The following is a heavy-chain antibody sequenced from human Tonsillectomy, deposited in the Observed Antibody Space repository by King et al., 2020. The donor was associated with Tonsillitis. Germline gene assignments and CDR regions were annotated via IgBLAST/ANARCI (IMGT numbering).Heavy chain of an antibody. Sequence: QLVQSGGGLVQPGGSLRLSCAASGFTFSSYAMSWVRQAPGKGLEWVSAISGSGGSTYYADSVKGRFTISRDNSKNTLYLQMNSLRAEDTAVYYCAKGPLYDSSGYYLTPFDYWGQGTLVTVSS. CDR2: ISGSGGST. D-gene: IGHD3-22*01. J-gene: IGHJ4*02. CDR3: AKGPLYDSSGYYLTPFDY. CDR1: GFTFSSYA. V-gene: IGHV3-23*04.